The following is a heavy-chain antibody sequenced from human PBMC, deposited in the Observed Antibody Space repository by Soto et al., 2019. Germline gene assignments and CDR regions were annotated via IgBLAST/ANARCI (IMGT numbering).Heavy chain of an antibody. J-gene: IGHJ5*02. CDR2: IHSDGAK. CDR1: GASIRTPDLY. D-gene: IGHD2-2*01. V-gene: IGHV2-26*01. CDR3: ARSISLPASADNWFDP. Sequence: ETLSLTCTVSGASIRTPDLYWSWIRQPPGKGLEWLAHIHSDGAKTYSSSLQSRLTISRDYSRRQVVLTLTKLDPMDTATYYCARSISLPASADNWFDPWGQGTPVTVSS.